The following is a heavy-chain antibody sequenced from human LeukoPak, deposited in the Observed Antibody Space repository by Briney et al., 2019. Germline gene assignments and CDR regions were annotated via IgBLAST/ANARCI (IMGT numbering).Heavy chain of an antibody. Sequence: PSETLSLTCTVSGGSISSGDYYWSWIRQPPGKGLEWIGYIYYSGSTYYNPSLKSRVTISVDTSKNQFFLKLSSVTAADTAVYYCARDLGWYYGMDVWGQGTTVTVSS. V-gene: IGHV4-30-4*01. D-gene: IGHD6-19*01. J-gene: IGHJ6*02. CDR1: GGSISSGDYY. CDR2: IYYSGST. CDR3: ARDLGWYYGMDV.